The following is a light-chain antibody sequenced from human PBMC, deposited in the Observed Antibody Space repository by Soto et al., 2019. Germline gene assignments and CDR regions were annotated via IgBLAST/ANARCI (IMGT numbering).Light chain of an antibody. CDR1: SSDVGGYHY. J-gene: IGLJ1*01. CDR2: EVS. Sequence: QSLLTQPPSASESPGQSVTISCTGTSSDVGGYHYVSWYQHHPGRAPKLLIYEVSNRASGVSNRFSGSKSGNTASLTISGLQAEDETDYYCSSYTSSSTPYVFGTGTKLTVL. V-gene: IGLV2-14*01. CDR3: SSYTSSSTPYV.